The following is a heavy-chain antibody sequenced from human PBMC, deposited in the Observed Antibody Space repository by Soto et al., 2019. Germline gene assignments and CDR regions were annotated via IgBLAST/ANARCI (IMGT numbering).Heavy chain of an antibody. CDR1: GFTFSSYS. Sequence: PGGSLRLSCAASGFTFSSYSMNWVRQAPGKGLEWVSSISSSSSYIYYADSVKGRFTISRDNAKNSLYLQMNSLRAEDTAVYYCARDQYPTRGYSGYVPPGYWGQGTLVTVSS. CDR3: ARDQYPTRGYSGYVPPGY. J-gene: IGHJ4*02. D-gene: IGHD5-12*01. V-gene: IGHV3-21*01. CDR2: ISSSSSYI.